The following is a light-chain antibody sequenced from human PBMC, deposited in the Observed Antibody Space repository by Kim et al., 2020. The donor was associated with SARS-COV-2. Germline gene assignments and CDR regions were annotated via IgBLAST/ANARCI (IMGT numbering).Light chain of an antibody. CDR3: QSYDSSLSGSV. Sequence: QQVTISCTGRSANIGAGYDVHWYQQLPGTAPKLLIYGNSNRPSGVPDRFSGSKSGTSASLAITGLQAEDEADYYCQSYDSSLSGSVFGGGTQLTVL. CDR2: GNS. CDR1: SANIGAGYD. J-gene: IGLJ2*01. V-gene: IGLV1-40*01.